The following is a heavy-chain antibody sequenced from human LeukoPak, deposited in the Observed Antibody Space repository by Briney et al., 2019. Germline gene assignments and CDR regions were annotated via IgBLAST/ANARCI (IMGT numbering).Heavy chain of an antibody. CDR2: ISTAGDT. CDR1: GFTFSSYD. V-gene: IGHV3-13*01. CDR3: ARAGHYGSGSYYNVLDY. J-gene: IGHJ4*02. D-gene: IGHD3-10*01. Sequence: GRSLRLSCAASGFTFSSYDMHWVRQATGKGLEWVSAISTAGDTYYPGSVKGRFTISRENAKNSLYLQMNSLRAGDTAVYYCARAGHYGSGSYYNVLDYWGQGTLVTVSS.